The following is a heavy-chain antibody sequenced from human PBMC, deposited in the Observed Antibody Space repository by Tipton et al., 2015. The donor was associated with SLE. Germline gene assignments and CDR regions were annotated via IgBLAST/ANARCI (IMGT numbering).Heavy chain of an antibody. J-gene: IGHJ4*02. CDR1: GYSLTSGYY. V-gene: IGHV4-38-2*02. Sequence: LRLSCTVSGYSLTSGYYWGWIRQPPGKGLEWIGSIYRSGTAYYNPSLKSRVTMSVDTSKNQFSLKLTSVTAADTAVYYCARDPYDSWSDYQATFDYWGQGTLVTVSP. CDR2: IYRSGTA. D-gene: IGHD3-3*01. CDR3: ARDPYDSWSDYQATFDY.